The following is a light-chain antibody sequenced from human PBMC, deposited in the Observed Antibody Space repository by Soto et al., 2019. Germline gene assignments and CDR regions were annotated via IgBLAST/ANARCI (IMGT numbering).Light chain of an antibody. CDR1: SSDVGGYNY. CDR3: GSYTSSSTLV. J-gene: IGLJ2*01. V-gene: IGLV2-14*01. Sequence: QLVLTQPASVSGSPGQSITISCTGTSSDVGGYNYVSWYQHHPGKAPKLLIYEVSDRPSGVSDRFSASKSGNTASLTISGLQAEDEADYFCGSYTSSSTLVFGGGTKLTVL. CDR2: EVS.